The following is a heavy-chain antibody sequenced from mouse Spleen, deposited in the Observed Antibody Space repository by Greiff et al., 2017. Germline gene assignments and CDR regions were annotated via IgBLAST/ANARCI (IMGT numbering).Heavy chain of an antibody. J-gene: IGHJ1*01. CDR1: GFTFSSYA. CDR3: ARNDGYYRYWYFDV. D-gene: IGHD2-3*01. Sequence: EVKLVESGGGLVKLGGSLKLSCAASGFTFSSYAMSWVRQTPEKRLEWVATISSGGGNTYYPDSVKGRFTISRDNAKNTLYLQMSSLKSEDTAMYYCARNDGYYRYWYFDVWGAGTTVTVSS. CDR2: ISSGGGNT. V-gene: IGHV5-9*04.